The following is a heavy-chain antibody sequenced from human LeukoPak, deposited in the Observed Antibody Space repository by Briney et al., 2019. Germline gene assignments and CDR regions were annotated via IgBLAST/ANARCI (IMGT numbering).Heavy chain of an antibody. CDR1: GYAIISGGFS. CDR2: IYDRGPA. CDR3: ARSRQASGLFSS. V-gene: IGHV4-30-2*01. Sequence: TSQTLPLTCTVSGYAIISGGFSWNWIRQPPGKGLEWIGCIYDRGPAHYNPSLKSRFTISVDRPKNQFFLNVTSLTAADTAVYYCARSRQASGLFSSWGQGTLVVVSS. J-gene: IGHJ5*02. D-gene: IGHD3-10*01.